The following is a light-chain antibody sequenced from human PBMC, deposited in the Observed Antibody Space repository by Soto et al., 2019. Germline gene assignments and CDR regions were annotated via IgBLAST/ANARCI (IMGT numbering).Light chain of an antibody. V-gene: IGKV3-15*01. CDR2: GAS. CDR3: QHYNIWPPWT. J-gene: IGKJ1*01. CDR1: QSVSSN. Sequence: EIMMNHSPATMSVSPGERATLSCRASQSVSSNLAWYQQKPGQAPRLLIYGASTRATGIPARFSGSGSGTEFTLTISSLQSEDFAVYYCQHYNIWPPWTFGQGTKVDIK.